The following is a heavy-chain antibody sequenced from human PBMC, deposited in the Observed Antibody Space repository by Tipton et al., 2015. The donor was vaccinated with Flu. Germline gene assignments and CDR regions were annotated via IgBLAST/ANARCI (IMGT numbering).Heavy chain of an antibody. J-gene: IGHJ5*02. CDR1: GDSIRSSAYY. Sequence: TLSLTCAVSGDSIRSSAYYWGWIRQPPGKGLEWIGNIFYSGNTYHKPSLKSRVTISVDTSTNQFSLKLSSVTAADTAVYYCASRDYSNYVSEPIDGFDPWGQGSLVTVSS. CDR3: ASRDYSNYVSEPIDGFDP. V-gene: IGHV4-39*07. CDR2: IFYSGNT. D-gene: IGHD4-11*01.